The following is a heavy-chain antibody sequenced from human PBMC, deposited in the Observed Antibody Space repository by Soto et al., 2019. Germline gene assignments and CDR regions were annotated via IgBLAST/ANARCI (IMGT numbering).Heavy chain of an antibody. CDR3: ARAARVAVAGRRYFDY. V-gene: IGHV1-8*01. CDR1: GYTFTSYD. J-gene: IGHJ4*02. D-gene: IGHD6-19*01. CDR2: MNPNSGNT. Sequence: QVQLVQSGAEVKKPGASVKVSCKASGYTFTSYDINWVRQATGQGLEWMGWMNPNSGNTGYAQKFQGRVNMTRNTSISTAYMELSCLRSEDTAVYYCARAARVAVAGRRYFDYWGQGTLVTVSS.